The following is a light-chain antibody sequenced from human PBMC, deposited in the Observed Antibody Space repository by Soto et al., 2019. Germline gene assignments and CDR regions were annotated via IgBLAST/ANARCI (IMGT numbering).Light chain of an antibody. CDR3: SSYTRSITFV. Sequence: QSALTQPASVSGSPGQSITISCTGTSRDVGFYNYVSWYQHHPGKAPILMIFDVSNRPSGVSNRFSGSKSGNTAPLTISGLQAEDEADYYCSSYTRSITFVFGTGTKLTVL. V-gene: IGLV2-14*03. J-gene: IGLJ1*01. CDR2: DVS. CDR1: SRDVGFYNY.